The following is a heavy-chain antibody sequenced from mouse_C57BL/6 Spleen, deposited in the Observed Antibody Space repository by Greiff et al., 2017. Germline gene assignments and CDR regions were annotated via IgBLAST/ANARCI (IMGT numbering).Heavy chain of an antibody. CDR3: TAAYYSKGDYAMDY. CDR1: GFNIKDYY. D-gene: IGHD2-5*01. Sequence: EVHLVESGAELVRPGASVKLSCTASGFNIKDYYMHWVKQRPEQGLEWIGRIDPEDGDTEYAPKFQGKATMTADTSSNTAYLQLSSLTSEDTAVYYCTAAYYSKGDYAMDYWGQGTSVTVSS. J-gene: IGHJ4*01. CDR2: IDPEDGDT. V-gene: IGHV14-1*01.